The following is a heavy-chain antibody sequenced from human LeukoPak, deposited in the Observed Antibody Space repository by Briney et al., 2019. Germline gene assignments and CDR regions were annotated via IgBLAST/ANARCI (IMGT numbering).Heavy chain of an antibody. Sequence: GGSLRPSCAASGFTFSSSAMSWVRQAPGKGLEWVSDISASGGSTYYADSVKGRFTVSRDNSKNTLYLQMNSLRADDTAVYYCAKGPRQQLVTRFDNWGQGTLVTVSS. CDR3: AKGPRQQLVTRFDN. J-gene: IGHJ4*02. CDR2: ISASGGST. D-gene: IGHD6-13*01. CDR1: GFTFSSSA. V-gene: IGHV3-23*01.